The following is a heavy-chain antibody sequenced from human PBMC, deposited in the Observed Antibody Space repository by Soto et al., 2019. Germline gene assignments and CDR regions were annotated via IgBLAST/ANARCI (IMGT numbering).Heavy chain of an antibody. V-gene: IGHV3-30-3*01. CDR2: ISYDGSNK. CDR1: GFTFSSYA. CDR3: ARVGSGWSGDY. Sequence: GGSLRLSCAASGFTFSSYAMHWVRQAPGKGLEWVAVISYDGSNKYYADSVKGRFTISRDNSKTTLYLQMNSLRAEDTAVYYCARVGSGWSGDYWGQGTLVTVSS. D-gene: IGHD6-19*01. J-gene: IGHJ4*02.